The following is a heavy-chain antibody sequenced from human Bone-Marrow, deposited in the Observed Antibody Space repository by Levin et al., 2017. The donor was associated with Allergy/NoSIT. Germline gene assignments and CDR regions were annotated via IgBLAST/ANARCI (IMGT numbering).Heavy chain of an antibody. CDR3: AKDRANKYIVVVVAAPDV. CDR2: ISGSGGST. CDR1: GFTFSSYA. Sequence: GGSLRLSCAASGFTFSSYAMSWVRQAPGKGLEWVSAISGSGGSTYYADSVKGRFTISRDNSKNTLYLQMNSLRAEDTAVYYCAKDRANKYIVVVVAAPDVWGKGTTVTVSS. J-gene: IGHJ6*04. D-gene: IGHD2-15*01. V-gene: IGHV3-23*01.